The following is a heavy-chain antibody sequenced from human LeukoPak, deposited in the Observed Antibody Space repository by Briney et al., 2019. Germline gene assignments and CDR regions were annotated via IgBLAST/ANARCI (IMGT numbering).Heavy chain of an antibody. CDR2: IYTSGST. Sequence: PSETLSLTCTVSGGSISSGSYYWSWIRQPAGKGLEWIGRIYTSGSTNYNPSLKSRVTISVDTSKNQFSLKLSSVTAADTAVYYCAREGMDDSSGYYYVRWFDPWGQGTLVTVSS. D-gene: IGHD3-22*01. CDR3: AREGMDDSSGYYYVRWFDP. J-gene: IGHJ5*02. CDR1: GGSISSGSYY. V-gene: IGHV4-61*02.